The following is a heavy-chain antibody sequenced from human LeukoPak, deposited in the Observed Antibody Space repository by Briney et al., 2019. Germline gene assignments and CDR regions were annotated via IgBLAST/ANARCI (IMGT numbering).Heavy chain of an antibody. V-gene: IGHV4-59*01. D-gene: IGHD6-13*01. CDR1: GGSISRYY. J-gene: IGHJ4*02. CDR2: IYYSGST. Sequence: SETLSLTCTVSGGSISRYYWSWIRQPPGKGLEWIGYIYYSGSTNYNPSLKSRVTISVDTSKNQFSLKLSSVTAADTAVYYCARGAAGTQNGYFDYWGQGTLVTVSS. CDR3: ARGAAGTQNGYFDY.